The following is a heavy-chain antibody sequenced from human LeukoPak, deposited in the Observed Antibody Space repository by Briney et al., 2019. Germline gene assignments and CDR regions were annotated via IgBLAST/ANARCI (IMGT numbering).Heavy chain of an antibody. CDR3: ARDRGDIGGYYYHYFGY. D-gene: IGHD3-22*01. CDR2: IYSGGST. Sequence: GGSLRLSCAASGFTFSSYSMSWVRQAPGKGLEWVSVIYSGGSTYYADSVKGRFTISRDNSMNTLYLQMNSLRAEDTGVYYCARDRGDIGGYYYHYFGYWGRGTLVTVSS. CDR1: GFTFSSYS. V-gene: IGHV3-66*01. J-gene: IGHJ4*02.